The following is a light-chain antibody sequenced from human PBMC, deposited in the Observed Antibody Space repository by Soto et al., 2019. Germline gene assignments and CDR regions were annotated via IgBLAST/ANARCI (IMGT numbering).Light chain of an antibody. CDR1: SSDVASFFNL. V-gene: IGLV2-14*02. CDR3: CSYTSTSTRV. CDR2: EAS. J-gene: IGLJ1*01. Sequence: QSALTQPASVSGSPRQSITLSCTGTSSDVASFFNLVSWYQQHPGKAPKLMIYEASKRPSGVSNRFSGSRSGNTASLTISGLQAEDEADYYCCSYTSTSTRVFGTGTKLTVL.